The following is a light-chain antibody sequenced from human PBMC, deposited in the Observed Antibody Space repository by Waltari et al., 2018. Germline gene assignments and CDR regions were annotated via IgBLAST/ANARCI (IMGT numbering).Light chain of an antibody. CDR2: SAS. Sequence: DIKMTQSPSSVSASVVDRVTITCRASQGIDNWLAWYPQKPGKAPKFLIYSASSLQSGVPSRFVGSGSGTDFILTISRLQPEDFATYYCQQTNSFPRTFGQGTKVAIK. CDR3: QQTNSFPRT. V-gene: IGKV1D-12*01. J-gene: IGKJ1*01. CDR1: QGIDNW.